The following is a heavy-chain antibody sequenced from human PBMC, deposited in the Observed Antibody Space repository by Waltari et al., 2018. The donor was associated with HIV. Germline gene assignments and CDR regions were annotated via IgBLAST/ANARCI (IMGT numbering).Heavy chain of an antibody. CDR2: INHSGST. CDR1: GVSFSGYY. V-gene: IGHV4-34*01. D-gene: IGHD6-13*01. J-gene: IGHJ4*02. Sequence: QVQLQQWGAGLLKPSETLSLPCAVYGVSFSGYYWSWIRQPPGKGPEWIGEINHSGSTNYNPSLKSRVTISVDTSKNQFSLKLTSVTAADTAVYYCARGQYDSSMDYWGQGTLVTVSS. CDR3: ARGQYDSSMDY.